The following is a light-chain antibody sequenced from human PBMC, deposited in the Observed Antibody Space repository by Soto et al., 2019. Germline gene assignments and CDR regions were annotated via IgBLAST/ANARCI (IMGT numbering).Light chain of an antibody. Sequence: QSALTQPRSVSGSPGQSVTISCTGTSSDVGVYNYVSWYQQHPGKAPKLMIYDVNKRPSGVPDRLSGSKSGNTASLTISGLQAEDEADYYCCSYAGNFARVFGGGTKLTVL. CDR1: SSDVGVYNY. CDR3: CSYAGNFARV. CDR2: DVN. J-gene: IGLJ3*02. V-gene: IGLV2-11*01.